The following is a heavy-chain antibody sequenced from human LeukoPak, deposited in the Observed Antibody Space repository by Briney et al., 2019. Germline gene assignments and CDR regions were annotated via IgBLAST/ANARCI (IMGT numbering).Heavy chain of an antibody. D-gene: IGHD6-19*01. CDR3: ARDTGYSSGWTSPCDYYYGMDV. CDR2: IIPILGIA. Sequence: SVKVSCKASGGTFSSYAISWVRQAPGQGLEWMGRIIPILGIANYAQKFQGRVTITADKSTSTAYMELSSLRSEDTAVYYCARDTGYSSGWTSPCDYYYGMDVWGQGTTVTVSS. CDR1: GGTFSSYA. J-gene: IGHJ6*02. V-gene: IGHV1-69*04.